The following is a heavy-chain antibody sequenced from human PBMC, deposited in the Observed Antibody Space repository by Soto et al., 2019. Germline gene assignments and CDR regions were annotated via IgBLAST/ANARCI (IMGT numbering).Heavy chain of an antibody. CDR1: GFQFNNYD. V-gene: IGHV3-13*01. D-gene: IGHD3-16*01. CDR3: ARGGPNWDYYFYGMDV. J-gene: IGHJ6*02. Sequence: GGSQRRSCAACGFQFNNYDILWVRQAPGKGLEWVSTFGSAGDIYYSDSVKGRFTISRDNARKSLYLQMNSLRAADTAVYYCARGGPNWDYYFYGMDVWGQGTTVTVSS. CDR2: FGSAGDI.